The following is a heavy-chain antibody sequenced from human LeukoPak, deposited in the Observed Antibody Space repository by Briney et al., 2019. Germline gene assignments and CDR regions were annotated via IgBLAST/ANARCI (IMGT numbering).Heavy chain of an antibody. V-gene: IGHV4-39*01. J-gene: IGHJ4*02. CDR3: ARQSGPVDY. CDR1: GGSTSSSGYY. CDR2: IHYSGST. Sequence: SETLSLTCTVSGGSTSSSGYYWGWIRQPPGKGLEGIGSIHYSGSTYHNPSLKSRVTISVDTPKNQFSLKLSSVTVADTAVYYCARQSGPVDYWGQGTLVTVSS.